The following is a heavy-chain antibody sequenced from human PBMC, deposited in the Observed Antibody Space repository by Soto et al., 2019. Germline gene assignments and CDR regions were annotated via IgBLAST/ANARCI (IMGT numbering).Heavy chain of an antibody. CDR1: GHTLSELS. Sequence: QVQLVQSGAEVKKPGASVKVSCKVSGHTLSELSMHWVRQSPGKGLEWMGGFDAEDGETISAQKSQGRVTMTEDTSTDSIYMELSSLRSEDTAVYYCAAGGTRWLHSPFDYWGQGTLVTISS. CDR2: FDAEDGET. CDR3: AAGGTRWLHSPFDY. D-gene: IGHD1-1*01. V-gene: IGHV1-24*01. J-gene: IGHJ4*02.